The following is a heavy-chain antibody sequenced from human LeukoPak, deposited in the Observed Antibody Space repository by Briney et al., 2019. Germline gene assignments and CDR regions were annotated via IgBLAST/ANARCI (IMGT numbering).Heavy chain of an antibody. D-gene: IGHD6-13*01. V-gene: IGHV4-39*07. J-gene: IGHJ4*02. CDR2: IYYSGDT. Sequence: SETLSLTCTVSGGSISSSSYYWGWIRQPPGKGLEWMGSIYYSGDTYYNPSLKSPVTISVDTSKNQFSLKLSSVTAADTAVYYCARDSAAIDYWGQGTLVTVSS. CDR1: GGSISSSSYY. CDR3: ARDSAAIDY.